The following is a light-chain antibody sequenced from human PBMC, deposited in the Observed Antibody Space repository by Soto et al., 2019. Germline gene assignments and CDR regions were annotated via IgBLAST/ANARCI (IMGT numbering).Light chain of an antibody. CDR1: QSISSW. V-gene: IGKV1-5*03. CDR3: QQKNGYPWT. CDR2: KAS. J-gene: IGKJ1*01. Sequence: DIQMTQSPSTLSASVGDRVTITCRASQSISSWLAWYQQKPGKAPKLLIYKASSLESGVQSRFSGCGSGTAVPFTMRILQPVGLPSYNFQQKNGYPWTFGQGDKLE.